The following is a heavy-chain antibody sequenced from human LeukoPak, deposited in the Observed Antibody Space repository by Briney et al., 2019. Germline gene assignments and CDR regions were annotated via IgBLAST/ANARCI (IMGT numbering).Heavy chain of an antibody. CDR3: AREFYYDSSGYHDAFDI. CDR1: GFTFSSYA. V-gene: IGHV3-30-3*01. D-gene: IGHD3-22*01. Sequence: GGPLRLSCAASGFTFSSYAMHWVRQAPGKGLEWVAVISYDGSNKYYADSVKGRFTISRDNSKNTLYLQMNSLRAEDTAVYYCAREFYYDSSGYHDAFDIWGQGTMVTVSS. J-gene: IGHJ3*02. CDR2: ISYDGSNK.